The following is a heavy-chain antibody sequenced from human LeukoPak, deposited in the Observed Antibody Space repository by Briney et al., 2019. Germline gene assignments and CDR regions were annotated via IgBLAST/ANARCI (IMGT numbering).Heavy chain of an antibody. Sequence: ASVKVSCKASGYTFTSYYMHWVRQAPGQGLEWMGIINPSGGSTSYAQKFQGRVTMTRDTSTSTVYMELSSLRSEDTAVYYCARDGKATVVDRCKYYFDYWGQGTLVTVSS. J-gene: IGHJ4*02. V-gene: IGHV1-46*01. CDR1: GYTFTSYY. CDR3: ARDGKATVVDRCKYYFDY. D-gene: IGHD4-17*01. CDR2: INPSGGST.